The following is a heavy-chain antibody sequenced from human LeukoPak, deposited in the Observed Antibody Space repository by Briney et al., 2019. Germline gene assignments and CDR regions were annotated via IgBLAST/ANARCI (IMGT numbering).Heavy chain of an antibody. CDR1: GVSISTFY. CDR3: AGFLEWLLYGGDDAFDI. D-gene: IGHD3-3*01. CDR2: IYYSGST. J-gene: IGHJ3*02. Sequence: SETLSLTCTVSGVSISTFYWSWIRQPPGKGLEWIGYIYYSGSTNYNPSLKSRVTISVDTSKNQFSLKLSSVTAADTAVYYCAGFLEWLLYGGDDAFDIWGQGTMVTVSS. V-gene: IGHV4-59*08.